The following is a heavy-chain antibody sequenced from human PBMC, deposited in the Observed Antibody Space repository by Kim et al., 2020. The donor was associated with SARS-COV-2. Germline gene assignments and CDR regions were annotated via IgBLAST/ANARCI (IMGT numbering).Heavy chain of an antibody. D-gene: IGHD4-17*01. J-gene: IGHJ4*02. V-gene: IGHV1-18*04. CDR1: GYIFSTYG. CDR3: ARGAYGDVSFDY. Sequence: ASVKVSCKASGYIFSTYGFSWVRQAPGQGLELLGWISARDGYAHYAQKVQGRVTMTTDTSTNTANMELWSHRSDDTAMYYCARGAYGDVSFDYWGQGTLVTVYS. CDR2: ISARDGYA.